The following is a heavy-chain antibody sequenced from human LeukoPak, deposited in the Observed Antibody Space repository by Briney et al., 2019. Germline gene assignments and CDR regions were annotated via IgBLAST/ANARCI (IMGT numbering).Heavy chain of an antibody. D-gene: IGHD4-11*01. J-gene: IGHJ6*02. Sequence: PSETLSLTCTVSGDSISSYYWNWIRQPPGKGLEWIGYIYNSETTNYNPSLESRVTISEDTSKNQFSLMLTSVTAADTAVYYCARVVYSHYWPEGMDVWGQGTTVTVSS. CDR2: IYNSETT. V-gene: IGHV4-59*01. CDR3: ARVVYSHYWPEGMDV. CDR1: GDSISSYY.